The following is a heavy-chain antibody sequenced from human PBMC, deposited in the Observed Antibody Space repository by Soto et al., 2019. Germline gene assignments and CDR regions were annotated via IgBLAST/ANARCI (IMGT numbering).Heavy chain of an antibody. CDR3: ATGGYSWKYAYSYVRDF. D-gene: IGHD1-7*01. V-gene: IGHV4-30-4*01. CDR2: IYYSGST. J-gene: IGHJ6*04. CDR1: GGSISSCDYY. Sequence: SETLSLTCTVSGGSISSCDYYWSWIRQPPGKGLEWIGYIYYSGSTYYNPSLKSRVTISVDTSKNQFSLKLSSVTAADTAVYYCATGGYSWKYAYSYVRDFWGEGTTATGSS.